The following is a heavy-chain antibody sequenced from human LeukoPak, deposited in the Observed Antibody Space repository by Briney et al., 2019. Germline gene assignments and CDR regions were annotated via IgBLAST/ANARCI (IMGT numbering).Heavy chain of an antibody. J-gene: IGHJ4*02. CDR2: INTDGRIT. Sequence: GGSLRLSCVASGFSFRNYAIHWVRQAPGKGLEYISVINTDGRITYYADSVKGRFTISRDNSKNTVYLQMGSLRGEDMAVYYCTRDGGSFCDFDYWGQGALVTVSS. V-gene: IGHV3-64*02. CDR3: TRDGGSFCDFDY. CDR1: GFSFRNYA. D-gene: IGHD1-26*01.